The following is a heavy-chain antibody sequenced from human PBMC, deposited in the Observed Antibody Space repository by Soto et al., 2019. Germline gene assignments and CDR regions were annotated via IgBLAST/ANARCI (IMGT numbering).Heavy chain of an antibody. CDR2: INHSAIT. V-gene: IGHV4-34*01. J-gene: IGHJ4*02. D-gene: IGHD6-19*01. Sequence: QLQLEQWGAGLLKPSETLSLTCAVYGGSFSGYYWSWIRQPPGKGPVWLGEINHSAITDYNPSLKSLVTISIDTSKNQFSLKLDSVTAADTAVYYCAIGPRMWLAGGGYWGQGTLVTVSS. CDR1: GGSFSGYY. CDR3: AIGPRMWLAGGGY.